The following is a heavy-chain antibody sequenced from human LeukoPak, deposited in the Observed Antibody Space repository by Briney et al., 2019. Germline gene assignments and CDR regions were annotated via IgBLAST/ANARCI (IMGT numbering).Heavy chain of an antibody. CDR1: GFRFSSYA. CDR3: AHPTEYSSSWYGNWFDP. V-gene: IGHV3-30*09. Sequence: GRSLRLSCAVSGFRFSSYAVHWVRQAPGKGLEWVAVISSDGRNEYYADSVKGRFAISRDNSKNTLYLQMNSLRAEDTAVYYCAHPTEYSSSWYGNWFDPWGQGTLVTVSS. D-gene: IGHD6-13*01. CDR2: ISSDGRNE. J-gene: IGHJ5*02.